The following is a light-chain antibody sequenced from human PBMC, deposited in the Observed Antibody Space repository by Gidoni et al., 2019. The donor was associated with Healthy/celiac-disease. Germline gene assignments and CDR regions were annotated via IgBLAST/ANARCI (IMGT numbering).Light chain of an antibody. CDR2: LGS. V-gene: IGKV2-28*01. CDR3: MQALGT. CDR1: QSLLHSNGYNY. Sequence: DIVMTQSPLSLPVTPGEPASISCRSSQSLLHSNGYNYLDWYLQKPGQSPQLLIYLGSNRASGVPDRFSGSGSGTDFTLKISRVEAEDVGVYYCMQALGTFGGXTKVEIK. J-gene: IGKJ4*01.